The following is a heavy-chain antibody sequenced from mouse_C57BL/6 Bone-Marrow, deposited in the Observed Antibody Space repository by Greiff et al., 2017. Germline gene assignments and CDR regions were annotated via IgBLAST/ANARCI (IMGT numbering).Heavy chain of an antibody. CDR3: PIRLYYYSSSWFAY. CDR1: GYTFTSYT. V-gene: IGHV1-4*01. D-gene: IGHD1-1*01. J-gene: IGHJ3*01. Sequence: QVQLKQSGAELARPGASVKMSCKASGYTFTSYTMHWVKQRPGQGLEWIGYINPSSGYTKYNQKFKDKATLTADKSSSTAYMQLSSLTSEDSAVYYCPIRLYYYSSSWFAYWGQGTLVTVSA. CDR2: INPSSGYT.